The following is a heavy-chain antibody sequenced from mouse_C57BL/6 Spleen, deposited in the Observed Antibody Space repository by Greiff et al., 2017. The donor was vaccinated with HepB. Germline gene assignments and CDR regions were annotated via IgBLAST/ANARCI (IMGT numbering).Heavy chain of an antibody. CDR1: GFTFTDYY. V-gene: IGHV7-3*01. CDR2: IRNKANGYTT. CDR3: ARYDGSRMAY. Sequence: EVKLQESGGGLVQPGGSLSLSCAASGFTFTDYYMSWVRQPPGKALEWLGFIRNKANGYTTEYSASVKGRFTISRDNSQSILYLQMNALRAEDSATYYCARYDGSRMAYWGQGTLVTVSA. D-gene: IGHD1-1*01. J-gene: IGHJ3*01.